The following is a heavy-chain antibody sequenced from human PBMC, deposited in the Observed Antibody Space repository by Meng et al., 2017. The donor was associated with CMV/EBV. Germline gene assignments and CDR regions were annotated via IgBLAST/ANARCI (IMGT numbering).Heavy chain of an antibody. CDR1: GFTVSSNY. CDR3: ARAPLRNYYDSSAPIDY. V-gene: IGHV3-21*01. D-gene: IGHD3-22*01. CDR2: ISSSSSYI. Sequence: GESLKISCAASGFTVSSNYMSWVRQAPGKGLEWVSSISSSSSYIYYADSVKGRFTISRDNAKNSLYLQMNSLRAEDTAVYYCARAPLRNYYDSSAPIDYWGQGTLVTVSS. J-gene: IGHJ4*02.